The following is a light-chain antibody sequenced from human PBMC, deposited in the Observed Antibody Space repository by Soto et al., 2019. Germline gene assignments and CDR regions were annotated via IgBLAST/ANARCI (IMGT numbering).Light chain of an antibody. CDR1: SSNIGSNT. Sequence: QSVLTQPPSASGTPGQRVTISCSGSSSNIGSNTVNWYQQLPGTAPKLLIYSSDQRPSGVPDRFSGSKSGTSASLAISGLQSEDEADYYCAAWDDSLNGPGYVFGSGTKVTVL. CDR3: AAWDDSLNGPGYV. J-gene: IGLJ1*01. CDR2: SSD. V-gene: IGLV1-44*01.